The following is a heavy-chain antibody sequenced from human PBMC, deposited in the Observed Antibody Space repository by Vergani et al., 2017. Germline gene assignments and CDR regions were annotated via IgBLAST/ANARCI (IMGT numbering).Heavy chain of an antibody. CDR3: ARVGAYCSGGSCYSLNYFDY. CDR2: IGTAGDP. V-gene: IGHV3-13*05. Sequence: EVQLVESGGGLVQPGGSLRLSCAASGFTFSSYDMHWVRQATGKGLEWVSAIGTAGDPYYPGSVKGRFTISRENAKNSLYLQMNSLRAGDTAVYYCARVGAYCSGGSCYSLNYFDYWGQGTLVTVSS. CDR1: GFTFSSYD. J-gene: IGHJ4*02. D-gene: IGHD2-15*01.